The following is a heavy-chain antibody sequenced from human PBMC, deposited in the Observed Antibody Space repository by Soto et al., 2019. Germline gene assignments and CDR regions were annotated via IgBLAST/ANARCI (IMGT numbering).Heavy chain of an antibody. J-gene: IGHJ4*02. CDR1: GDSMSSSSYY. Sequence: QLQLQESGPGLVKPSETLSLTCTVTGDSMSSSSYYWGWIRQPPGKGLEWIGSSDYRGSTYYNPTLKSRVTISVDTSKNQFSLKLSSVTAADTAVYYCARHKQQLVLYWGQGTLVTVSS. CDR2: SDYRGST. D-gene: IGHD6-13*01. CDR3: ARHKQQLVLY. V-gene: IGHV4-39*01.